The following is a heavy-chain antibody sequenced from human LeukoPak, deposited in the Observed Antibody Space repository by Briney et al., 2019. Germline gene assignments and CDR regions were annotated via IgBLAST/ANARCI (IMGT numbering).Heavy chain of an antibody. D-gene: IGHD4-17*01. CDR3: ARLTRLDYGDYYDAFDI. V-gene: IGHV4-34*01. J-gene: IGHJ3*02. CDR2: INHSGST. Sequence: PSETLSLTCAVYGGSFSGYYWSWIRQPPGKGLEWIGEINHSGSTNYNPSLKSRVTISVDTSKNQFSLKLSSVTAADTAVYYCARLTRLDYGDYYDAFDIWGQGTMVTVSS. CDR1: GGSFSGYY.